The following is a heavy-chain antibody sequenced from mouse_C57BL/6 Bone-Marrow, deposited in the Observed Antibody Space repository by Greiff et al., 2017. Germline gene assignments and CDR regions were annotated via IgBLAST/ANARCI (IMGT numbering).Heavy chain of an antibody. D-gene: IGHD1-1*01. J-gene: IGHJ3*01. CDR3: ARRATVVATRAWFAY. CDR2: IYPRSGNT. V-gene: IGHV1-81*01. CDR1: GYTFTSSG. Sequence: QVQLQQSGAELARPGASVKLSCKASGYTFTSSGISWVKQRTGQGLEWIGEIYPRSGNTYYNEKFKGKATLTADKSSSTAYMELRSLTSEDSAVYFWARRATVVATRAWFAYWGQGTLVTVSA.